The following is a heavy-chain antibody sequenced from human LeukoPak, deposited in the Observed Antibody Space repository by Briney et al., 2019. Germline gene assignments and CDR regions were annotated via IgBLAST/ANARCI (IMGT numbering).Heavy chain of an antibody. J-gene: IGHJ4*02. Sequence: SETLSLTCTVSGGSITSSSYYWVWLRQPPGEGLVWIGTIYYSGPTYHNPSLESRVTISKDTSKHQFSLKLTCVTAADTAVYFCANLGYSSTNVNYWGQRTLVTVSA. CDR1: GGSITSSSYY. CDR3: ANLGYSSTNVNY. D-gene: IGHD6-13*01. V-gene: IGHV4-39*01. CDR2: IYYSGPT.